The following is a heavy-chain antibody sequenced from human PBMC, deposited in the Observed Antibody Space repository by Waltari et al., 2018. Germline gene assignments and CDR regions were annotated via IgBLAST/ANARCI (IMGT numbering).Heavy chain of an antibody. CDR2: RYHAGNT. V-gene: IGHV3-53*01. CDR1: SFNVSSYY. D-gene: IGHD3-10*01. CDR3: ARGNTKYGMDV. J-gene: IGHJ6*02. Sequence: EVQLVESGGHLIQPGGSLRLSCAASSFNVSSYYMNWVRQAPGKGLEWVSIRYHAGNTYYADSVKGLFTFSRDNSKNTLYLQMNSLRAEDTAVYYCARGNTKYGMDVWGQGTTVTVSS.